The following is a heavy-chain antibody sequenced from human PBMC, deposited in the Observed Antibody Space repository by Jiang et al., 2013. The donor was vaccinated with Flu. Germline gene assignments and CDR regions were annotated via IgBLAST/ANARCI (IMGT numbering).Heavy chain of an antibody. J-gene: IGHJ6*02. CDR1: GFTFSSYG. Sequence: GVVQPGRSLRLSCAASGFTFSSYGMHWVRQAPGKGLEWVAVISYDGSNKYYADSVKGRFTISRDNSKNTLYLQMNSLRAEDTAVYYCAKDTSEYYYYGMDVWGQGTTVTVSS. CDR2: ISYDGSNK. CDR3: AKDTSEYYYYGMDV. V-gene: IGHV3-30*18.